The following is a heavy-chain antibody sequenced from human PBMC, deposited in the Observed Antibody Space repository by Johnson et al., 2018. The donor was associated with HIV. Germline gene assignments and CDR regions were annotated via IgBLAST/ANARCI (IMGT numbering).Heavy chain of an antibody. D-gene: IGHD1-1*01. V-gene: IGHV3-66*01. CDR3: ARDGTETGPDDAFDI. Sequence: VQLVESGGGVVQPGRSLRLSCTASGFTFGDYALSWIRQAPGKGLEWVSVIYRAGSTYYADSVKDRFTISRDISKNTIYLQMNSLRAEDTAMYYCARDGTETGPDDAFDIWGQGTMVTVSS. J-gene: IGHJ3*02. CDR1: GFTFGDYA. CDR2: IYRAGST.